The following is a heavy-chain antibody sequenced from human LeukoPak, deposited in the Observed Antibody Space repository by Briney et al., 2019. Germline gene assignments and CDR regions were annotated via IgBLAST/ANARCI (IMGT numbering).Heavy chain of an antibody. CDR3: ARTVGSGSSYYYYYYGMDV. J-gene: IGHJ6*02. V-gene: IGHV3-7*01. CDR2: IKQDESEK. CDR1: GVTFGNYW. D-gene: IGHD1-26*01. Sequence: GGSLRLSCVASGVTFGNYWMSWVRQAPGKGLEWVANIKQDESEKYYVDSVKGRFTISRDNAKNSLYLQMNNLRAEDTAMYYCARTVGSGSSYYYYYYGMDVWGQGTTVTVSS.